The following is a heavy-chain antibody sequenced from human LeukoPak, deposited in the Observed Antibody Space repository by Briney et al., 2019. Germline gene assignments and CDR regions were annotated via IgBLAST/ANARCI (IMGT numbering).Heavy chain of an antibody. J-gene: IGHJ5*02. CDR2: ISGNGIST. V-gene: IGHV3-23*01. Sequence: GGSLRLSCAASGFTFSNYAMSWVRQAPGKGLEWVSAISGNGISTYYADSVKGRFTISRDKNTLYLQMNSLRVEDTAIYYCAKDGDSIILVRGVLRGFDPWGQGTLVTVST. D-gene: IGHD3-10*01. CDR3: AKDGDSIILVRGVLRGFDP. CDR1: GFTFSNYA.